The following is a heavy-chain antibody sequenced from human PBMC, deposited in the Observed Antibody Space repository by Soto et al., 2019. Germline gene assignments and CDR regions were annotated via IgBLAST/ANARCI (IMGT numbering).Heavy chain of an antibody. D-gene: IGHD6-19*01. CDR1: GGSFSGYY. V-gene: IGHV4-34*01. CDR2: INHSGST. CDR3: ARGGPIAVEPGAFDI. J-gene: IGHJ3*02. Sequence: SETLSLTCAVYGGSFSGYYWSWIRQPPGKGLEWIGEINHSGSTNYNPSLKSRVTISVDTSKNQFSLKLSSVTAADTAVYYCARGGPIAVEPGAFDIWGQGTMVTVS.